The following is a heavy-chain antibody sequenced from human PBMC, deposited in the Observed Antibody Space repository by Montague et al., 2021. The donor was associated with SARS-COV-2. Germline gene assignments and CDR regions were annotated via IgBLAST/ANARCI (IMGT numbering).Heavy chain of an antibody. CDR2: INHSGST. J-gene: IGHJ5*02. CDR3: ARDRLVDRARRTGAWIGP. Sequence: SETLSLTCAVYGGSFSGYYWTWIRQSPRKGLEWIGEINHSGSTNYNPSLKSRVTISVDTSKNQFSLKLSSVTAADTAVYYCARDRLVDRARRTGAWIGPWGQGTLVTVSA. V-gene: IGHV4-34*01. D-gene: IGHD3-10*01. CDR1: GGSFSGYY.